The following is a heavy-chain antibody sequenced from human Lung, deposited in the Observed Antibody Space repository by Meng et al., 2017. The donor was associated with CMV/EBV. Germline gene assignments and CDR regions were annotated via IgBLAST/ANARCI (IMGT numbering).Heavy chain of an antibody. V-gene: IGHV1-8*01. CDR1: GYTFTSYD. CDR3: ARATQNQLLSDN. CDR2: MNPESGNT. J-gene: IGHJ4*02. D-gene: IGHD2-2*01. Sequence: ASXXVSCKASGYTFTSYDISWVRQATGQGLEWMGWMNPESGNTGYARKFRGRVTFTRSTSITTAYMELTSLRSEDTAVYYCARATQNQLLSDNWGQGTLVTVSS.